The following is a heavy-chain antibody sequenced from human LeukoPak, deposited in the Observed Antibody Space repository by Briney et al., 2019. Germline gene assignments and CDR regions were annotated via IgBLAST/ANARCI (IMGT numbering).Heavy chain of an antibody. D-gene: IGHD6-19*01. J-gene: IGHJ4*02. Sequence: GGSLRLSCAASGFTFSSYWMSWARQAPGKGLEWVANIRQDGSEKYYVDSVKGRFTISRDNAKNSLYLQMNSLRAEDTAVYYCARGGYSSGWIFDYWGQETLVTVSS. V-gene: IGHV3-7*01. CDR1: GFTFSSYW. CDR3: ARGGYSSGWIFDY. CDR2: IRQDGSEK.